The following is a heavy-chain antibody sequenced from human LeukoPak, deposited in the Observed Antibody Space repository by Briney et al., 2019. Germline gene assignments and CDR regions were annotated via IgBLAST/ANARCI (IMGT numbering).Heavy chain of an antibody. CDR3: ARSWYVPFDY. Sequence: SETLSLTCSVSGGSISSDTYYCGWIRQPPGKGLEWIGSIYHTGSAYYSTSFKSRVTLSVDTSKNQFSLKLSSVTAADTAVYYCARSWYVPFDYWGQGTLVTVSS. CDR2: IYHTGSA. V-gene: IGHV4-39*01. D-gene: IGHD6-13*01. CDR1: GGSISSDTYY. J-gene: IGHJ4*02.